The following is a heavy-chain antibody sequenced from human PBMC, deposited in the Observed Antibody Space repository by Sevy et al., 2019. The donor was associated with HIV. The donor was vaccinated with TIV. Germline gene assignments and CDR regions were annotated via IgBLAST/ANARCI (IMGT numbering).Heavy chain of an antibody. Sequence: SQTLSLTCAISGDSVSSISAAWNWIRQSPSRGLEWLGRTYYRSKWYNDYAVSVKSRITINPDTSKNQFSLQLNSVTPEDTAVYYCAREVVRSLSFSNNWFDPWGQGTLVTVSS. V-gene: IGHV6-1*01. CDR2: TYYRSKWYN. CDR3: AREVVRSLSFSNNWFDP. J-gene: IGHJ5*02. CDR1: GDSVSSISAA. D-gene: IGHD2-15*01.